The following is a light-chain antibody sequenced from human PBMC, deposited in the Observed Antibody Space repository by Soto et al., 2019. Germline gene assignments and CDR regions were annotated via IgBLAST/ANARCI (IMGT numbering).Light chain of an antibody. CDR3: CSYAGSYTLV. Sequence: QSALTQPRSVSGSPGQSVSISSAGTSSDVGACNWVSWYQQHPGKVPKLIIYDVTRRPSGVPDRFSGSKSGNTASLTISGLQADDEADYYCCSYAGSYTLVFGGGTKLTVL. CDR1: SSDVGACNW. J-gene: IGLJ3*02. CDR2: DVT. V-gene: IGLV2-11*01.